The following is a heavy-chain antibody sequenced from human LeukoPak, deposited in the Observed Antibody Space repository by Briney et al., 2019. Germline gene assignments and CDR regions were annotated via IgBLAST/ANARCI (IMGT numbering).Heavy chain of an antibody. CDR2: IYPGDSDS. Sequence: PGEYLKISFKGSGYSFTSYWIGWVRQMPGKGLEWMGIIYPGDSDSRYSPSFQGQVTISADKSISTAYLQWSSLKASDTAMYYCARQSVSSGSYPFWGQGTLVTVSS. D-gene: IGHD1-26*01. CDR3: ARQSVSSGSYPF. CDR1: GYSFTSYW. J-gene: IGHJ4*02. V-gene: IGHV5-51*01.